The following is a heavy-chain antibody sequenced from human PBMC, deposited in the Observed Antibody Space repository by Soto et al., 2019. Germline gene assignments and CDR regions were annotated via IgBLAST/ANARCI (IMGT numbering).Heavy chain of an antibody. CDR2: ISVSGNGT. J-gene: IGHJ4*02. Sequence: EVQLLESGGGLVQPGGSLRLSCAASGFTFDTYAMTWVRQAPGKGLEWVSGISVSGNGTYYADSVKGRFTISRDNSKNPLYLQMNSLRAEDTALYYCARGPYCSSTSCYTSGHVDYWGQGTLVTVSS. CDR3: ARGPYCSSTSCYTSGHVDY. D-gene: IGHD2-2*02. CDR1: GFTFDTYA. V-gene: IGHV3-23*01.